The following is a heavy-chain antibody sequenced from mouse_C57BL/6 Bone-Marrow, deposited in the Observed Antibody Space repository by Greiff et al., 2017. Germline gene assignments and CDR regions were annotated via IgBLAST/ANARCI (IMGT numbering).Heavy chain of an antibody. D-gene: IGHD3-3*01. V-gene: IGHV7-1*02. CDR3: ARDPGGCDY. CDR2: SRNKANDYTT. Sequence: EVKVVESGGGLVQPGGSLRLSCATSGFTFSDFYMEWVRQPPGKRLEWIAASRNKANDYTTEYSESVKGRFIVSRDTSQSILYLQMNALRAEDTAIYYCARDPGGCDYWGQGTTLTVSS. J-gene: IGHJ2*01. CDR1: GFTFSDFY.